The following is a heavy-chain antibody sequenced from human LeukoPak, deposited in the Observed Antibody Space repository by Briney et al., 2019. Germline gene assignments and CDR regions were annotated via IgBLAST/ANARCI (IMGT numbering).Heavy chain of an antibody. CDR1: GFTFSSFE. Sequence: PGGSLRLSCAGSGFTFSSFEMNWVRQSPGRGLEWVSYISSSGSTKYYADSVKGRFTISRDNAKNSLYLQMNSLRAEDTARYYCASRPPPHRGPFDYWGQGTLVTVSS. CDR3: ASRPPPHRGPFDY. V-gene: IGHV3-48*03. CDR2: ISSSGSTK. J-gene: IGHJ4*02.